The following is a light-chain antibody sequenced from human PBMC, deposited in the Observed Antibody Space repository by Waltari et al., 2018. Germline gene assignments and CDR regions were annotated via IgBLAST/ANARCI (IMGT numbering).Light chain of an antibody. V-gene: IGKV1-6*01. CDR3: LQDYNYPRT. Sequence: AIQMTQPPSSLSASEGDRVTITCRASQGTRNDLGWYQQKPGKAPKLLIYAASSLQSGFPSRFSGSGSGTDFTLTISSLQPEDFATYYCLQDYNYPRTFGQGTKVEIK. CDR2: AAS. CDR1: QGTRND. J-gene: IGKJ1*01.